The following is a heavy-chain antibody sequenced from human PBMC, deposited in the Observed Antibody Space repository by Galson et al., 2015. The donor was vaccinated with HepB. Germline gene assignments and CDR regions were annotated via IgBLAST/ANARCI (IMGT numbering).Heavy chain of an antibody. Sequence: SLRLSCAASGFTFSSYAMSWVRQAPGKGLEWVSAISGSGGSTYYADSVKGRFTISRDNSKNTLYLQMNSLRAEDTAVYYCAKDLWSQSSITMVRGVLDYWGQGTLVTVSS. CDR2: ISGSGGST. J-gene: IGHJ4*02. V-gene: IGHV3-23*01. CDR1: GFTFSSYA. CDR3: AKDLWSQSSITMVRGVLDY. D-gene: IGHD3-10*01.